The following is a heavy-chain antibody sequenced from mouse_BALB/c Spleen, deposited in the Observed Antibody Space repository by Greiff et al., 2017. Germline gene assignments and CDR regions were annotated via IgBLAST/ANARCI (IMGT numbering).Heavy chain of an antibody. Sequence: EVQVVESGGGLVQPGGSRKLSCAASGFTFSSFGMHWVRQAPEKGLEWVAYISSGSSTIYYADTVKGRFTISRDNPKNTLFLQMTSLRSEDTAMYYCARDTTDYFDYWGQGTTLTVSS. D-gene: IGHD1-1*01. CDR1: GFTFSSFG. CDR3: ARDTTDYFDY. CDR2: ISSGSSTI. V-gene: IGHV5-17*02. J-gene: IGHJ2*01.